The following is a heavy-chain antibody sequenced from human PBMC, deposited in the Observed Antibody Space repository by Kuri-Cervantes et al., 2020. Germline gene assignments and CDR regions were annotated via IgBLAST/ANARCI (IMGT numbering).Heavy chain of an antibody. V-gene: IGHV4-28*03. D-gene: IGHD4-23*01. CDR3: AREPLGGWYYFDY. CDR2: IYYSGST. J-gene: IGHJ4*02. Sequence: LRLSCAVSGYSISSSNWWGWIRQPPGKGLEWIGYIYYSGSTYYNPSLKSRVTISVDTSKNQFSLKLSSVTAADTAVYYCAREPLGGWYYFDYWGQGTLVTVSS. CDR1: GYSISSSNW.